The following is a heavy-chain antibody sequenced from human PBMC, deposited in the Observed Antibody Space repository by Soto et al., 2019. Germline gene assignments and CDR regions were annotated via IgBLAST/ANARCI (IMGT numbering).Heavy chain of an antibody. J-gene: IGHJ4*02. CDR1: GGTFSSYA. D-gene: IGHD3-22*01. CDR2: IIPIFGTA. V-gene: IGHV1-69*06. CDR3: ARGPGWLLVGHFDY. Sequence: QVQLVPSGAEVKKPGSSVKVSCKASGGTFSSYAISWVRQAPGQWLEWMGGIIPIFGTANYAQKFQGRVTITADKSTSTAYMELSSLRSEDTAVYYCARGPGWLLVGHFDYWGQGTLVTVSS.